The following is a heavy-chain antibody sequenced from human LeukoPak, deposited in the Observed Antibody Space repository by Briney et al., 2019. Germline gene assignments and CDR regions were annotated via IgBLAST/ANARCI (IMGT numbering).Heavy chain of an antibody. D-gene: IGHD3-16*01. J-gene: IGHJ5*02. Sequence: PGGSLRLSCAASGFTFGSYALTWVRQAPGKGLEWVSSVSGTGGSTYYADSVKGRFTISRDNSKNTVYLQMSSLRADGSAVYYCAKYHGGLMSRFDPWGQGTLVTVSS. CDR2: VSGTGGST. CDR1: GFTFGSYA. CDR3: AKYHGGLMSRFDP. V-gene: IGHV3-23*01.